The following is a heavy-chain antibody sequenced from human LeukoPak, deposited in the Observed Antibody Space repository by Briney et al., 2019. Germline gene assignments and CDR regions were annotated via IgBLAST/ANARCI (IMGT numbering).Heavy chain of an antibody. Sequence: GGSLRLSCAASGFTFSTYAMSWVRQAPGKGLEWVSAISGSGGNTYYADSVKGRFTISRDNSKNTLYLQMNSLRAEDTAVYYCAKEGGSYWALSDYWGQGTLVTVSS. J-gene: IGHJ4*02. V-gene: IGHV3-23*01. CDR1: GFTFSTYA. CDR2: ISGSGGNT. CDR3: AKEGGSYWALSDY. D-gene: IGHD1-26*01.